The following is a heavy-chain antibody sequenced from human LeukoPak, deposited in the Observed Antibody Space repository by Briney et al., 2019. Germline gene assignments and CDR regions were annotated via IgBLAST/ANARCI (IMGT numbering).Heavy chain of an antibody. D-gene: IGHD1-26*01. V-gene: IGHV3-7*01. J-gene: IGHJ4*02. CDR3: ARGGATRGRFEN. Sequence: GGSLRLSCAASGFPFNVQTMSWVRQAPGEGLDWVASMREDGGEIYYADSVKGRLTISRDNPKNSLYLQMNSLRAEDTAVYYCARGGATRGRFENWGQGTLVTVSS. CDR1: GFPFNVQT. CDR2: MREDGGEI.